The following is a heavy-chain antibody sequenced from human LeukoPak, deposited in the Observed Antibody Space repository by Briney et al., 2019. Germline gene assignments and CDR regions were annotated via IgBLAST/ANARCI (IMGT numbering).Heavy chain of an antibody. V-gene: IGHV1-2*02. CDR1: GYTFTGYY. J-gene: IGHJ4*02. Sequence: ASVKVSCKASGYTFTGYYMHWVRQAPGQGLEWMGWINPNSGGTNYAQKFQGRVTMTRDTSISTAYMELSRLRSDDTAVYYCARAEPPGPGYYGSGSYHTIDFWGQGTLVTVSS. D-gene: IGHD3-10*01. CDR3: ARAEPPGPGYYGSGSYHTIDF. CDR2: INPNSGGT.